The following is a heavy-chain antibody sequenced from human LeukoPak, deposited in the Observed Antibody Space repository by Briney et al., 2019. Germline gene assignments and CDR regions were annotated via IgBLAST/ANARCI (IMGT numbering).Heavy chain of an antibody. V-gene: IGHV1-18*01. D-gene: IGHD6-19*01. CDR3: ARAIAVAGPNMN. CDR1: GYTFTSYG. CDR2: ISAYNGNT. Sequence: ASVKVSCKASGYTFTSYGISWVRQAPGQGLEWMGWISAYNGNTNYAQKLQGRVTITTDTSTSTAYMELRSLRSDDTAVYYCARAIAVAGPNMNWGQGTLVTVSS. J-gene: IGHJ4*02.